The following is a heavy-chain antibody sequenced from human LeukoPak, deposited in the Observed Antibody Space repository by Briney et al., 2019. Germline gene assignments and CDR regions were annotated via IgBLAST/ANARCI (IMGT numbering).Heavy chain of an antibody. CDR1: GGSISSGSYS. D-gene: IGHD7-27*01. CDR3: ARFSPRAMGNYLDF. V-gene: IGHV4-30-2*01. CDR2: IYPRGST. J-gene: IGHJ4*02. Sequence: SQTLSLTCAVSGGSISSGSYSWSWIRQPPGKGLEWIGYIYPRGSTYYNLSLKSRVILSLDKSANQFSLNLSSVTAADTAVYYCARFSPRAMGNYLDFWGQGTLVTVSS.